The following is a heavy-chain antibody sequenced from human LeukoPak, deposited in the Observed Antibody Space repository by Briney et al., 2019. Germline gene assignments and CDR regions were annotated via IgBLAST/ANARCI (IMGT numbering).Heavy chain of an antibody. CDR1: GGSISSSSYY. CDR3: ASGLDMVNFDY. CDR2: IYYSGST. D-gene: IGHD2-2*03. Sequence: NPSETLSLTCTVSGGSISSSSYYWGWIRQPPGKGLEWIGSIYYSGSTYYNPSLKSRVTISVDTSKNQFSLKLSSVTAADTAVYYCASGLDMVNFDYWGQGTLVTVSS. J-gene: IGHJ4*02. V-gene: IGHV4-39*07.